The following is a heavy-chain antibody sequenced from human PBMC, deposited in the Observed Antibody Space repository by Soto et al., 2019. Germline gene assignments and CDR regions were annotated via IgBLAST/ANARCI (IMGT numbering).Heavy chain of an antibody. Sequence: QVQLMQSGAEVKKPGASVKVSCKASGDTFTEYYIHWVRQAPGQGLEWMGTSNPSGGHTTYAQHLLGRVTITGDPATSTLYRELTSLTSEDTAVYYCVRGGHVVVVTAALDYWGQGTLVTVSS. J-gene: IGHJ4*02. V-gene: IGHV1-46*01. D-gene: IGHD2-21*02. CDR2: SNPSGGHT. CDR3: VRGGHVVVVTAALDY. CDR1: GDTFTEYY.